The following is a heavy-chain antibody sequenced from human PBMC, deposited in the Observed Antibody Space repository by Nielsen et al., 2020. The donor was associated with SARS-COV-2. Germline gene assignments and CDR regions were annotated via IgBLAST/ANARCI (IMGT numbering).Heavy chain of an antibody. CDR2: ISSSSSTI. Sequence: WIRQPPGKGLEWVSYISSSSSTIYYADSVKGRFTISRDNAKNSLYLQMNSLRAEDTAVYYCARDSSGWYALTTYYYYGMDVWGQGTTDTVSS. J-gene: IGHJ6*02. V-gene: IGHV3-48*01. CDR3: ARDSSGWYALTTYYYYGMDV. D-gene: IGHD6-19*01.